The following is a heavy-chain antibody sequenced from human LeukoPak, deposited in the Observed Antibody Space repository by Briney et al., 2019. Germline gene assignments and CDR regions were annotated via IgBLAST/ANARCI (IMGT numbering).Heavy chain of an antibody. CDR3: ARQAFWSGYYPY. D-gene: IGHD3-3*01. V-gene: IGHV1-69*01. CDR2: IIPIFGTA. Sequence: ASVKVSCKASGGTFSSYAISWERQAPGQGLEWMGGIIPIFGTANYAQKFQGGVTITADESTSTAYMELSSLRSEDTAVYYCARQAFWSGYYPYWGQGTLVTVSS. J-gene: IGHJ4*02. CDR1: GGTFSSYA.